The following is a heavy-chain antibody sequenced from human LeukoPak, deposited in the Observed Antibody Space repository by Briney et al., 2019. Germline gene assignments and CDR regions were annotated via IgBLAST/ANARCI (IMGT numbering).Heavy chain of an antibody. CDR2: ISSSGTTI. CDR3: ASLKIRRIGNAFDI. D-gene: IGHD1-1*01. Sequence: GGSLRLSCAASGFTFSSYEMNWVRPTPGKGLEWISYISSSGTTIYYADSVKGRFTISRDNAKESLFLQMNSLRPEDTALYYCASLKIRRIGNAFDIWGQGTMVTVSS. V-gene: IGHV3-48*03. CDR1: GFTFSSYE. J-gene: IGHJ3*02.